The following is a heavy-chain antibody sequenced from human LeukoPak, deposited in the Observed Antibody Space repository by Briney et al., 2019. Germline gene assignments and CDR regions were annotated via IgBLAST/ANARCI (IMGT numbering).Heavy chain of an antibody. CDR1: GGSISSYY. D-gene: IGHD4-17*01. V-gene: IGHV4-4*07. CDR3: ARDSGPYGDYGWFDP. Sequence: KTSETLSLTCTVSGGSISSYYWSWIRQPAGKGLEWIGRIYTSGSTNYNPSLKSRVTMSVDTSKSQFSLKLSSVTAADTAVYYCARDSGPYGDYGWFDPWGQGTLVAVSS. J-gene: IGHJ5*02. CDR2: IYTSGST.